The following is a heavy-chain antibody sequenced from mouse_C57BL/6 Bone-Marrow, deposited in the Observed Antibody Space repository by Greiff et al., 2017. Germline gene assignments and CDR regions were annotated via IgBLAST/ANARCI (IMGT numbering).Heavy chain of an antibody. D-gene: IGHD2-1*01. V-gene: IGHV1-55*01. J-gene: IGHJ2*01. CDR2: IYPGSGST. CDR3: ARWGGKELYYVDY. Sequence: VQLQQPGAELVKPGASVKMSCKASGYTFTSYWITWVKQRPGQGLEWIGDIYPGSGSTNYNEKFKSKATLAVDTSSSTAYMQRSSLTSEDSAVYYCARWGGKELYYVDYWGQGTTLTVSS. CDR1: GYTFTSYW.